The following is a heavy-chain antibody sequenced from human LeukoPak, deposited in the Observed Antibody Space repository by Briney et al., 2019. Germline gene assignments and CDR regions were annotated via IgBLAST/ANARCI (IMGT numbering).Heavy chain of an antibody. V-gene: IGHV5-51*01. J-gene: IGHJ4*02. CDR3: ARAPSSLSNPYYFDY. D-gene: IGHD4-11*01. CDR2: IYPGDSDT. Sequence: GESLKISCKASGYSFANYWFGWVRQLPGKGLEGMGIIYPGDSDTRYSPSFRGQVTISADESISTAFLQWKSLKASDTAMYYCARAPSSLSNPYYFDYWGQGTLVTVSS. CDR1: GYSFANYW.